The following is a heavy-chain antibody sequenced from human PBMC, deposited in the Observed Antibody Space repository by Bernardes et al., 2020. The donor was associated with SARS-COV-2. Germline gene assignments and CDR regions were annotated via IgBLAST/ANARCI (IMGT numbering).Heavy chain of an antibody. CDR1: GESFSGYY. CDR2: INQGGST. V-gene: IGHV4-34*01. J-gene: IGHJ4*01. Sequence: SETLSLTCAVYGESFSGYYWSWICQFPGKGLEWIGQINQGGSTNYNPSLKSRVIMSVDKSKNQFSLKLTSVTAADTAVYYCARVPTPDLRGAGTFDYWGQGTHVTVSS. CDR3: ARVPTPDLRGAGTFDY. D-gene: IGHD6-19*01.